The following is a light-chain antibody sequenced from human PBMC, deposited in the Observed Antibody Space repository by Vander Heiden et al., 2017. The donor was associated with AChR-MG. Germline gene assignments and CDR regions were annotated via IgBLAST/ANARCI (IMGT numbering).Light chain of an antibody. CDR2: GAS. CDR3: QQDGSSPIT. V-gene: IGKV3-20*01. J-gene: IGKJ5*01. CDR1: QSVSRNF. Sequence: EIVLTQSPGTLSLPPGERGTLSCRASQSVSRNFLAWYQQKPGQAPRLLIYGASSGATGIPDRFSGSGSGTDFSLTISRLEPEDFAVYYCQQDGSSPITFGQGTRLEIK.